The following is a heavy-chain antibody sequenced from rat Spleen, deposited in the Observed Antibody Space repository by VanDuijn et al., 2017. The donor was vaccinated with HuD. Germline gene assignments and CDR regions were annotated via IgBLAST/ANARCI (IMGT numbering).Heavy chain of an antibody. CDR2: ISYDGSST. V-gene: IGHV5-29*01. D-gene: IGHD1-3*01. J-gene: IGHJ2*01. CDR3: ARQGNYGRRSYYFDY. CDR1: GFTFSDYY. Sequence: EVKLVESGGGLVQPGRSLTLSCAASGFTFSDYYMAWVRQAPTKGLEWVATISYDGSSTYYRDSVKGRFTISRDNAKSTLYLQMDSLRSEDTATYFCARQGNYGRRSYYFDYWGQGVMVTVSS.